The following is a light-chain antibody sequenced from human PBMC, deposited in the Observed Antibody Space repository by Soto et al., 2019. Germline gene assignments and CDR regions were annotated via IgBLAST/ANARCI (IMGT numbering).Light chain of an antibody. CDR1: QSISSW. CDR2: EAS. V-gene: IGKV1-5*03. Sequence: DIQMTQSPSTLSASVGDRVTITCRARQSISSWLAWYQQKPGKAPKLLIYEASNLESGVPSRFSGIGSGTEFTLTISSLQPDDFATYYCQQYLNYPWTFGQGTKVEIK. CDR3: QQYLNYPWT. J-gene: IGKJ1*01.